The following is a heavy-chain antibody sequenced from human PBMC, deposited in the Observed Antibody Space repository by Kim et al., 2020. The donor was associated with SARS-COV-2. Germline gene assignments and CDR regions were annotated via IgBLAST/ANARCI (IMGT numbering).Heavy chain of an antibody. D-gene: IGHD6-19*01. CDR2: IKQDGNQK. J-gene: IGHJ3*02. Sequence: GGSLRFSCAASGFTFSSYWMTWVRQAPGKGLEWVANIKQDGNQKYYVDSVKGRFTISRDNAKNSLYLQMNSLRAEDTAVYYCARDGDLYSSGKDAFDIWGQGTMVTVSS. V-gene: IGHV3-7*01. CDR3: ARDGDLYSSGKDAFDI. CDR1: GFTFSSYW.